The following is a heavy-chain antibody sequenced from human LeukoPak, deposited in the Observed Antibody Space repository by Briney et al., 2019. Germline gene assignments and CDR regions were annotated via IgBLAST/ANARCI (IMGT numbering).Heavy chain of an antibody. CDR3: ARDAPTLDYYYYYMDV. Sequence: ASVKVSCKASGYTFTSYDINWVRQATGQGLEWMGIINPSGGSTSYAQKFQGRVTMTRDTSTSTVYMELSSLRSEDTAVYYCARDAPTLDYYYYYMDVWGKGTTVTVSS. CDR2: INPSGGST. V-gene: IGHV1-46*01. J-gene: IGHJ6*03. CDR1: GYTFTSYD. D-gene: IGHD2-15*01.